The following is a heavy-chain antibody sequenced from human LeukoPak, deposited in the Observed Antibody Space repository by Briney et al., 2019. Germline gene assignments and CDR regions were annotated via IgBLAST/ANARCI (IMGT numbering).Heavy chain of an antibody. CDR3: AKSNGYGLVDI. J-gene: IGHJ3*02. D-gene: IGHD3-10*01. Sequence: KPSETLSLTCTVSGGSISTSNYYWGWIRQPPGKGLEWIGNIFYSGSTYYSPSLKSRVTISLDTSRNQFSLKLNSVTAADTAVYYCAKSNGYGLVDIWGRGTMVTVSS. V-gene: IGHV4-39*07. CDR1: GGSISTSNYY. CDR2: IFYSGST.